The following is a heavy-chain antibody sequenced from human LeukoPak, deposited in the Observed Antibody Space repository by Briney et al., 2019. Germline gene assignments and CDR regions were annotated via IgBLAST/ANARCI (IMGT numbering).Heavy chain of an antibody. CDR3: AKDQYSSSNFFDC. V-gene: IGHV3-30*02. Sequence: GGSLRLSRAASGFTFSSYGMHWVRQAPGKGLEWVAFIQSDGSIKYYADSVKGRFTISRDNSKNTLYLQMNSLRAEDTAVFYCAKDQYSSSNFFDCWGQGTLVTVSS. D-gene: IGHD6-6*01. J-gene: IGHJ4*02. CDR2: IQSDGSIK. CDR1: GFTFSSYG.